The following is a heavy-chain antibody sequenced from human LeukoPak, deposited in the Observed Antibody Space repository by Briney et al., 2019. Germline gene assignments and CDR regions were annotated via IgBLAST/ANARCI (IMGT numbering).Heavy chain of an antibody. J-gene: IGHJ3*02. V-gene: IGHV4-59*01. D-gene: IGHD5-24*01. CDR1: GGSISSYY. Sequence: SETLSLTCTVSGGSISSYYWSWIRQPPGKGLEWIGYIYYSGSTNYNPSLKSRVTISVDTSKNQFSLKLSSVTAADTAVYYCAREMATITSPDAFDIWGQGTMVTVSS. CDR3: AREMATITSPDAFDI. CDR2: IYYSGST.